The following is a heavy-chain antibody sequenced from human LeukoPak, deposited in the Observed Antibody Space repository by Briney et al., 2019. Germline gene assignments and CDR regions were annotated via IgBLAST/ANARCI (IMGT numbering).Heavy chain of an antibody. CDR2: MNPNSGNT. CDR3: ATVTAMETWYYFDY. CDR1: GYTFTSHD. Sequence: ASVKVSCKASGYTFTSHDINWVRQATGQGLEWMGWMNPNSGNTGYAQKFQGRVTITADKSTSTAYMELSSLRSEDTAVYYCATVTAMETWYYFDYWGQGTLVTVSS. V-gene: IGHV1-8*01. J-gene: IGHJ4*02. D-gene: IGHD5-18*01.